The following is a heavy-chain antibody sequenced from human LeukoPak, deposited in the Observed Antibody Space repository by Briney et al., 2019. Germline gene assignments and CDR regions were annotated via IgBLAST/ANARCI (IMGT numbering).Heavy chain of an antibody. CDR3: ATTRITMVRGVIYARNYYFDY. CDR1: GYTFTGYY. D-gene: IGHD3-10*01. J-gene: IGHJ4*02. Sequence: GASVKVSCKASGYTFTGYYMHWVRQAPGQGLEWMGWINPNSGGTNYAQKFQGRVTMTEDTSTDTAYMELSSLRSEDTAVYYCATTRITMVRGVIYARNYYFDYWGQGTLVTVSS. CDR2: INPNSGGT. V-gene: IGHV1-2*02.